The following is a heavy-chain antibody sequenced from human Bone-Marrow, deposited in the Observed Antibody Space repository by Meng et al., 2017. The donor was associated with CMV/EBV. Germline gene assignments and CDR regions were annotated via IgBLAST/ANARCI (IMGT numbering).Heavy chain of an antibody. CDR3: AAGVAENLGWEMGS. J-gene: IGHJ5*02. Sequence: QLQLQESGPGLVKPSQTLSLTCTVSGGSISSGDYYWSWIRQPPGKGLEWIGYIYYSGSTYYNPSLKSRVTISVDTSKNQFSLKLSSVTAADTAVYYCAAGVAENLGWEMGSWGQGILVTVSS. CDR2: IYYSGST. D-gene: IGHD3-3*01. CDR1: GGSISSGDYY. V-gene: IGHV4-30-4*08.